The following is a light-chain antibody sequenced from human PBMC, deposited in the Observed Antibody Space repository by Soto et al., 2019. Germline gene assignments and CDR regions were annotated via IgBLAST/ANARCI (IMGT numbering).Light chain of an antibody. CDR1: QGISSA. CDR3: QHFNSYPMYT. CDR2: DAS. Sequence: AIQLTQSPSSLSASVGDGVTITCRASQGISSALAWYQQKPGKAPKLLIYDASSLQSGVPSRFSGSGSVTDFTHTISSLQPEDFAPYFCQHFNSYPMYTFGQGTRLEIK. J-gene: IGKJ2*01. V-gene: IGKV1-13*02.